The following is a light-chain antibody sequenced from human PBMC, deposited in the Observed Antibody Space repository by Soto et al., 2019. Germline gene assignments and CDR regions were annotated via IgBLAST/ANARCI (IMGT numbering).Light chain of an antibody. Sequence: EIVLTQSPATLSLSPGDRATLSCRASQSLSSYLAWYQHKPGRAPRLLIYDATERAAGVPARFSGTMSGTDFTLTISSLEPDDFAVYYCQHRRNPHTFGPGTRLAI. CDR1: QSLSSY. CDR2: DAT. V-gene: IGKV3-11*01. J-gene: IGKJ2*01. CDR3: QHRRNPHT.